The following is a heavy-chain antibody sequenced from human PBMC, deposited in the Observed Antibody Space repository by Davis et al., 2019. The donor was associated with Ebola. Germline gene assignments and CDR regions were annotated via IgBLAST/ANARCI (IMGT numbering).Heavy chain of an antibody. Sequence: PGGSLRLSCAASGFTFSSYAMHWVRQAPGKGLEWVAVISYDGSNKYYADSVKGRFTISRDNSKNTLYLQMNSLRAEDTAVYYCARDRTKRAGPLDYWGQGTLVTVSS. D-gene: IGHD1-1*01. CDR3: ARDRTKRAGPLDY. J-gene: IGHJ4*01. CDR1: GFTFSSYA. CDR2: ISYDGSNK. V-gene: IGHV3-30-3*01.